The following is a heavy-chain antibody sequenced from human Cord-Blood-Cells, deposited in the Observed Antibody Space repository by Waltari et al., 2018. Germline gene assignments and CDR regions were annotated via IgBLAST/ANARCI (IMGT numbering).Heavy chain of an antibody. CDR2: INPNRGGT. Sequence: QVQLVQSGAEVKKPGASVKVSCKASGYTFTGYYMHWVRQAPGQGLEWMGWINPNRGGTNYAQKFQGRVTMTRDTSISTAYMELSRLRSDDTAVYYCARGGTTGDAFDIWGQGTMVTVSS. D-gene: IGHD1-1*01. CDR1: GYTFTGYY. V-gene: IGHV1-2*02. J-gene: IGHJ3*02. CDR3: ARGGTTGDAFDI.